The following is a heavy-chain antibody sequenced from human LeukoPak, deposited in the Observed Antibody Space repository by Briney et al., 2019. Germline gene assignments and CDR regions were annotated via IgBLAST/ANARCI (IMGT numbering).Heavy chain of an antibody. Sequence: ASVKVSCKASGYTFTGYYMHWVRQAPGQGLEWMGWINPNSGGTNYAQKFQGRVTMTRDTSISTAYMELSRLRSDDTAVYYCARDLGYYDSSGYYLYWGQGTLVTVSS. D-gene: IGHD3-22*01. V-gene: IGHV1-2*02. J-gene: IGHJ4*02. CDR2: INPNSGGT. CDR1: GYTFTGYY. CDR3: ARDLGYYDSSGYYLY.